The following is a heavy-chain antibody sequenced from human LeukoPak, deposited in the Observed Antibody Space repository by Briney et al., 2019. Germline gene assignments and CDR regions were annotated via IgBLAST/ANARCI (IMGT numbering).Heavy chain of an antibody. Sequence: GGSLRLSCAASGFTFSSYSMNWVRQAPGKGLEWVSSISSSSSYIYYADSVKGRFTISRDNAKNSLYLQMNSLRAEDTAVYYCARDWVLTGSYGMDVWGQGTTVTVSS. D-gene: IGHD3-9*01. J-gene: IGHJ6*02. CDR3: ARDWVLTGSYGMDV. V-gene: IGHV3-21*01. CDR2: ISSSSSYI. CDR1: GFTFSSYS.